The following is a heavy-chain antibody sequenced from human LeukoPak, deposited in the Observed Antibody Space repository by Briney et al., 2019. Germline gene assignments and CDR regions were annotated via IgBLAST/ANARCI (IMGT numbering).Heavy chain of an antibody. D-gene: IGHD4-17*01. CDR2: ITGGGGST. J-gene: IGHJ5*02. CDR3: AKSAAVTTAWFDP. CDR1: GFTLRSYA. V-gene: IGHV3-23*01. Sequence: GGSLRLSCAASGFTLRSYAMSWVRQAPGKGLEWVSSITGGGGSTYYADSVKGRFTISRDDSKNTLCLQMNSLGAEDTAVYYCAKSAAVTTAWFDPWGQGTLLTVSS.